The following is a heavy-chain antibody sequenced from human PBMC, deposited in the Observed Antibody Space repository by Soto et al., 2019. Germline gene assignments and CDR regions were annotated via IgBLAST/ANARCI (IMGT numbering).Heavy chain of an antibody. CDR1: GYTFSNYA. V-gene: IGHV1-3*01. D-gene: IGHD3-10*01. Sequence: QVQLVQSGAEVKKPGASVKVSCKASGYTFSNYAIHWVRQAPGQGLEWMGWINVGSGNTRDSQNLQGRVTTSRDTSASTAYMELSSLRSEDTAVYYCVRGDSNGSGSYLKLSGEWSYWGQGTLVTVSS. CDR3: VRGDSNGSGSYLKLSGEWSY. CDR2: INVGSGNT. J-gene: IGHJ4*02.